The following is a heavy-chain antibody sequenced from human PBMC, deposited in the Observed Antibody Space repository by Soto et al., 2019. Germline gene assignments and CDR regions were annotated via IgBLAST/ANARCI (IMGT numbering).Heavy chain of an antibody. J-gene: IGHJ4*02. CDR1: GFTFSSYG. CDR3: ARDLGYCSGGSCYSEYFDY. CDR2: IWYDGSNK. V-gene: IGHV3-33*01. D-gene: IGHD2-15*01. Sequence: PGGSLRLSCAASGFTFSSYGMHWVRQAPGKGLEWVAVIWYDGSNKYYADSVKGRFTISRDNSKNTLYLQMNSLRAEDTAVYYCARDLGYCSGGSCYSEYFDYWCQGTLVTVSS.